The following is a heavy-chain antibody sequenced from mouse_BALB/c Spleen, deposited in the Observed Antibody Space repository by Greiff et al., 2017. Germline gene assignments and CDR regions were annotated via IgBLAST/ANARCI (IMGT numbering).Heavy chain of an antibody. V-gene: IGHV1-9*01. J-gene: IGHJ3*01. D-gene: IGHD2-2*01. Sequence: QVQLQQSGAELMKPGASVKISCKATGYTFSSYWIEWVKQRPGHGLEWIGEILPGSGSTNYNEKFKGKATFTADTSSNTAYMQLSSLTSEDSAVYYCARRGGGYLYWFAYWGQGTLVTVSA. CDR3: ARRGGGYLYWFAY. CDR2: ILPGSGST. CDR1: GYTFSSYW.